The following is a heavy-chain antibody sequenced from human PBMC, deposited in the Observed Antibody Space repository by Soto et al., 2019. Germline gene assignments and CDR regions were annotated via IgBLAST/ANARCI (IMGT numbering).Heavy chain of an antibody. Sequence: GGSLRLSCAASGFTFSSYGMHWVRQAPGKGLEWVAVISYDGSNKYYADSVKGRFTISRDNSKNTLYLQMNSLRAEDTAVYYCASSLWFGELPSLKVDYWGQGTLVTVSS. CDR2: ISYDGSNK. CDR3: ASSLWFGELPSLKVDY. D-gene: IGHD3-10*01. J-gene: IGHJ4*02. V-gene: IGHV3-30*03. CDR1: GFTFSSYG.